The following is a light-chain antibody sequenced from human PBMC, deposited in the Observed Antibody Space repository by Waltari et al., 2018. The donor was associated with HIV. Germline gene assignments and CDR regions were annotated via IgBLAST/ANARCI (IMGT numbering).Light chain of an antibody. CDR2: AAS. Sequence: ETVMTQSPGTLSASPGETVTLSCTASQSIDDKLAWYQQKPGQSPRLLIYAASTGATSVPGRFSGSGSGTQFTLTIRNLQSEDSAVYYCQQDKNWPPLTFGQGTKVEIK. V-gene: IGKV3-15*01. J-gene: IGKJ1*01. CDR1: QSIDDK. CDR3: QQDKNWPPLT.